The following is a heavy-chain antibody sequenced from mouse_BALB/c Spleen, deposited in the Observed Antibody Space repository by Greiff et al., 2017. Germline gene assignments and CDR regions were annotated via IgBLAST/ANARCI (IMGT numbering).Heavy chain of an antibody. Sequence: QVQLQQSGAELMKPGASVKISCKATGYTFSSYWIEWVKQRPGHGLEWIGEILPGSGSTNYNEKFKGKATFTADTSSNTAYMQLSSLTSEDSAVYYGARGVRRGVRYFDGWGAGTTVTVSS. D-gene: IGHD2-14*01. CDR1: GYTFSSYW. CDR2: ILPGSGST. V-gene: IGHV1-9*01. CDR3: ARGVRRGVRYFDG. J-gene: IGHJ1*01.